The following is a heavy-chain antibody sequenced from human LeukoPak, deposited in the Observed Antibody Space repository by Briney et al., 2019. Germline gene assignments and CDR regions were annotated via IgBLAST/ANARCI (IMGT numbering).Heavy chain of an antibody. Sequence: PGGSLRLSSAASGFTFSSFDMHWVRQATGKVLEWVSAIGTAVDTYYPGSVKGRFTISRENAQNSLYLQMDSLRGGDTAVYYCARGRGSGSPNTWFDPWGQGSLVTVSS. CDR3: ARGRGSGSPNTWFDP. V-gene: IGHV3-13*04. D-gene: IGHD3-10*01. CDR2: IGTAVDT. J-gene: IGHJ5*02. CDR1: GFTFSSFD.